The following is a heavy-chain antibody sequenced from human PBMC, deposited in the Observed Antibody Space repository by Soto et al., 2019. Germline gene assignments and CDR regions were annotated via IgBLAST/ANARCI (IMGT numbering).Heavy chain of an antibody. CDR1: AYTFTSYG. CDR2: INAANGDT. J-gene: IGHJ5*02. D-gene: IGHD6-13*01. CDR3: VRRNVSATGIDWFDP. V-gene: IGHV1-3*01. Sequence: GXSVNVSFKASAYTFTSYGIHWGRQAPVQRLEWMGWINAANGDTKYSPKFQGRVTITRDTSASTAYMELSSLRSEDTAVYYCVRRNVSATGIDWFDPWGQGTLVTVSS.